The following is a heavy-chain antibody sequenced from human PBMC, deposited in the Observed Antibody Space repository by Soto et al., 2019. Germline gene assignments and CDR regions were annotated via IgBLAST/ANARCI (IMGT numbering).Heavy chain of an antibody. V-gene: IGHV4-34*01. CDR2: INHSASP. CDR3: ARSFAYYYFLAV. J-gene: IGHJ6*03. D-gene: IGHD3-3*01. Sequence: SKTLSLTCAVYGGSLDGYYWSWIRQPPGKGLECIGGINHSASPTHNPSLTIRVTIPVDTSKFQFSLKLSSVTAADSSVYYCARSFAYYYFLAVWGKGTTVTVSS. CDR1: GGSLDGYY.